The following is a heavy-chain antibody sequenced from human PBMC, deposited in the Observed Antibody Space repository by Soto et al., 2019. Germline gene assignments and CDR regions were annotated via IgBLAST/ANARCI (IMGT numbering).Heavy chain of an antibody. CDR3: ARDGPPPYCSSTSCPYYFDY. V-gene: IGHV4-59*12. CDR1: GGSISSYY. J-gene: IGHJ4*02. CDR2: IYYSGST. D-gene: IGHD2-2*01. Sequence: QVQLQESGPGLVKPSETLSLTCTVSGGSISSYYWSWIRQPPGKGLEWLGYIYYSGSTNYNPSLKSRVTISVDTSKNQFSLKLSSVTAADTAVYYCARDGPPPYCSSTSCPYYFDYWGQGTLVTVSS.